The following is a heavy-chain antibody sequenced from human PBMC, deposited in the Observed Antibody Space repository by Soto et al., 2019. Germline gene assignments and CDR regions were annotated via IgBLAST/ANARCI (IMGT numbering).Heavy chain of an antibody. CDR2: ISGSGGST. CDR3: ATDFLLRRPPIPTVFDY. V-gene: IGHV3-23*01. Sequence: GGSLRLSCAASGFTFSSYAMSWVRQAPGKGLGWVSAISGSGGSTYYADSVKGRFTISRDNAKNTLYLQMNSLGAEDTAVYYCATDFLLRRPPIPTVFDYWGQGTLVTVSS. CDR1: GFTFSSYA. D-gene: IGHD3-3*01. J-gene: IGHJ4*02.